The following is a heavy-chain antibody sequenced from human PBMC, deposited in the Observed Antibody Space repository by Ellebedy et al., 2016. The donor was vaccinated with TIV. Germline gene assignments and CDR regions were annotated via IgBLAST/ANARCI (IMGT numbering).Heavy chain of an antibody. CDR1: EFTFSDFY. D-gene: IGHD3-10*01. J-gene: IGHJ4*02. Sequence: GESLKISXVASEFTFSDFYMAWIRQAPGRGLELVSYISGTSSHISYADSVRGRFTVSRDSAGNSLYLQMNGLTVDDTALYFCARTRGGEFDFWGQGSLVTVSS. V-gene: IGHV3-11*06. CDR3: ARTRGGEFDF. CDR2: ISGTSSHI.